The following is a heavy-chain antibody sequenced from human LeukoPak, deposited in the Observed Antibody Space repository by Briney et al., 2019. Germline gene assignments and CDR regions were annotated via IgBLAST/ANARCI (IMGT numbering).Heavy chain of an antibody. CDR2: ISSSGSYT. V-gene: IGHV3-11*05. Sequence: GGSLRLSCAGSGFAFTDYYMTWIRQAPGKGLEWVSYISSSGSYTNYADSVKGRFTTSRDNAKNSLYLQMNSLRAEDMALYYCARGGYCSSTSCYWFDPWGQGTLVTVSS. D-gene: IGHD2-2*01. J-gene: IGHJ5*02. CDR3: ARGGYCSSTSCYWFDP. CDR1: GFAFTDYY.